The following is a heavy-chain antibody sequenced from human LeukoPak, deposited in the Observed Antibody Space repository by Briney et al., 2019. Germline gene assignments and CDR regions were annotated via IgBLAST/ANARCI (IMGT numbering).Heavy chain of an antibody. D-gene: IGHD5-24*01. CDR2: IYSGGST. CDR1: GFTVSSNY. CDR3: ASTPVGRDGYNHNWFDP. J-gene: IGHJ5*02. Sequence: PGGSLRLSCAASGFTVSSNYMSWVRQAPGKGLEWVSVIYSGGSTYYADSVKGRFTISRDNSKNTLYLQMNSLRAEDTAVYYCASTPVGRDGYNHNWFDPWGQGTLVTVSS. V-gene: IGHV3-53*01.